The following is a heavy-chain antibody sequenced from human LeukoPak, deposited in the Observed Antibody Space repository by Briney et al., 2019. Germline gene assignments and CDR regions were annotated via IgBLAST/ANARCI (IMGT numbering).Heavy chain of an antibody. CDR2: ISSSSNTI. CDR3: ASRFDY. CDR1: GFTVSSNY. J-gene: IGHJ4*02. V-gene: IGHV3-48*01. Sequence: TWGSLRLSCAASGFTVSSNYMSWVRQAPGKGLEWVSHISSSSNTIYYAESVKGRFTISRDNAKNSLYLQMNSLRAEDTAVYYCASRFDYWGQGTLVTVSS.